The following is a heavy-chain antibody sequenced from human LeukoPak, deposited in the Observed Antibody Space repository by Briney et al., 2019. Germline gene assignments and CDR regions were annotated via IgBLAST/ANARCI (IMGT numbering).Heavy chain of an antibody. V-gene: IGHV3-23*01. Sequence: GGSLRLSCAASGFTFSSYAMSWARQAPGEGLEWVSAISGSGGSTYYADSVKGRFTISRDNSKNTLYLQMNSLRAEDTAVYYCAKDGTGSDSSSWYYFDYWGQGTLVTVSS. CDR3: AKDGTGSDSSSWYYFDY. J-gene: IGHJ4*02. CDR1: GFTFSSYA. D-gene: IGHD6-13*01. CDR2: ISGSGGST.